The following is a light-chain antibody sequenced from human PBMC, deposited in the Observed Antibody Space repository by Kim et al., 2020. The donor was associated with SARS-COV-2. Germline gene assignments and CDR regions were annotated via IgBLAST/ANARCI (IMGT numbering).Light chain of an antibody. CDR1: QSVSSSY. CDR2: GAS. J-gene: IGKJ3*01. Sequence: SPGKRATLSCRASQSVSSSYLAWYQQKPGQAPRLLIYGASSRATGIPDRFSGSGSGTDFTLTISRLEPEDFAVYYCQQYGSSSLTFGPGTKVDIK. CDR3: QQYGSSSLT. V-gene: IGKV3-20*01.